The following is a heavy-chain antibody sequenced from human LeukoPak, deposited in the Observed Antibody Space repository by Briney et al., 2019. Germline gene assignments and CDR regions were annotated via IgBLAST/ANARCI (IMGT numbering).Heavy chain of an antibody. CDR1: GFTFSSYS. Sequence: GGSLRLSCAASGFTFSSYSMNWVRQAPGKGLEWASPISSSSSYIYYADSVKGRFTISRDNAKNSLYLQMNSLRAEDTAVYYCAELGITMIGGVWGKGTTVTISS. V-gene: IGHV3-21*01. J-gene: IGHJ6*04. CDR2: ISSSSSYI. D-gene: IGHD3-10*02. CDR3: AELGITMIGGV.